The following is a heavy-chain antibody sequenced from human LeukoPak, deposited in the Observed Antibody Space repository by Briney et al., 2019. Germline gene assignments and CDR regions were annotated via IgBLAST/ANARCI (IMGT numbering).Heavy chain of an antibody. CDR2: ISGSGGST. CDR1: GFTFSSYA. Sequence: GGSLRLSCAASGFTFSSYAMSWVRQAPGKGLEWVSAISGSGGSTYYADSVKGRFTISRDNSKNTLYLQMNSLRAEDTAVYYCAKNGRYDFWSGYSLRYYMDVWGKGTTVTVSS. CDR3: AKNGRYDFWSGYSLRYYMDV. J-gene: IGHJ6*03. D-gene: IGHD3-3*01. V-gene: IGHV3-23*01.